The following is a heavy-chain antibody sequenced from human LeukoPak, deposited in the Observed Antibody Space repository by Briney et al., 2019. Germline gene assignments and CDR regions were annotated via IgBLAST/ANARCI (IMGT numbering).Heavy chain of an antibody. CDR2: ISSRSSYYI. Sequence: PGGSLRLSCAASGFTFNTYSMNWVRQAPGKGLEWVSSISSRSSYYIYYADSVKGRFTISRDNAKNSLYLQMDSLRAEDTAVNYCVRDPHIVVVPAARVYYFDYWGQGTLVTVSS. D-gene: IGHD2-2*01. J-gene: IGHJ4*02. CDR1: GFTFNTYS. V-gene: IGHV3-21*01. CDR3: VRDPHIVVVPAARVYYFDY.